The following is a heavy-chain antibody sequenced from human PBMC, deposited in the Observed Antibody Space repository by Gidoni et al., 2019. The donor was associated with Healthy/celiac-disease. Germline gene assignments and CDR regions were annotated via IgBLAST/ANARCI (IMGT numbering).Heavy chain of an antibody. CDR3: ARAGIVGAASRYYFDY. Sequence: EVQLVESGGGLVKPGGSLRLSCAASGFTFRRYSMNWVRQAPGKGLEWVSSISSSSSYIYYADSVKGRFTISRDNAKNSLYLQMNSLRAEDTAVYYCARAGIVGAASRYYFDYWGQGTLVTVSS. CDR2: ISSSSSYI. V-gene: IGHV3-21*01. D-gene: IGHD1-26*01. J-gene: IGHJ4*02. CDR1: GFTFRRYS.